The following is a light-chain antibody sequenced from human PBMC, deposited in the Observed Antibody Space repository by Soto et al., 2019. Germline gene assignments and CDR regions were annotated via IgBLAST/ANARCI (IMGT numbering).Light chain of an antibody. Sequence: EIVMTQSPATLSVSPGERATLSCRASQSVTSNLAWYQQKPGQAPRLVIYGASTRATGTPARFSGSGSGTEFTLTISSLQSEDFAVYYCQQYNGWPLTFGGGTRVEIK. V-gene: IGKV3-15*01. CDR1: QSVTSN. CDR3: QQYNGWPLT. J-gene: IGKJ4*01. CDR2: GAS.